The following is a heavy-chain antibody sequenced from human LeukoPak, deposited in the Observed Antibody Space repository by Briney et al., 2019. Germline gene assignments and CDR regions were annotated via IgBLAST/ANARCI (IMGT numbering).Heavy chain of an antibody. Sequence: PSETLSLTCTVSGGSISSYYWSWLRQPPGKGLEWIGYIYYSGSTNYNPSLKSRVTISVDTSKNQYSLKLSSVTAADTAVYYCASAANYGEDAFDIWGQGTMVTVSS. J-gene: IGHJ3*02. CDR2: IYYSGST. CDR3: ASAANYGEDAFDI. D-gene: IGHD4-17*01. V-gene: IGHV4-59*01. CDR1: GGSISSYY.